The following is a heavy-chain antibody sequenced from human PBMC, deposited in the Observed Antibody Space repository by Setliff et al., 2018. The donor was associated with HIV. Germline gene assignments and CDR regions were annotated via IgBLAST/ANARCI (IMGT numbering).Heavy chain of an antibody. J-gene: IGHJ5*02. D-gene: IGHD6-19*01. CDR1: GYTFTGYY. CDR2: INPNSGGT. Sequence: GASVKVSCKASGYTFTGYYMHWVRQAPGQGLEWMGWINPNSGGTNYAQKFQGRVTMTRDTSISTAYMELSRLRSDDTAVYYCARDGLPRGGQWWFDPWGQGTLVTVSS. V-gene: IGHV1-2*02. CDR3: ARDGLPRGGQWWFDP.